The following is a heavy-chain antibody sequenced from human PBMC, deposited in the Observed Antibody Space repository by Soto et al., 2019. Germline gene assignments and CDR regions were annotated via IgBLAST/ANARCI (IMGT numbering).Heavy chain of an antibody. CDR2: AYYSGST. D-gene: IGHD4-4*01. Sequence: SETLSLTCTVSGKSVSTFYWSWIRQPPGKGLECIGHAYYSGSTNYEPSLKSRVTISVDMSKNQVSLRLTSVTAADTAVYYCARGTDYTQIASYHYGMDVWGQGTSVTVSS. J-gene: IGHJ6*02. CDR1: GKSVSTFY. V-gene: IGHV4-59*02. CDR3: ARGTDYTQIASYHYGMDV.